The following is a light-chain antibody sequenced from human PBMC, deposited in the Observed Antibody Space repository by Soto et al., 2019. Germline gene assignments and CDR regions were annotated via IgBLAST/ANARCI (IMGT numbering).Light chain of an antibody. V-gene: IGKV1-39*01. Sequence: DIQLTQSPSSLSASVGEKVTNTCRASQSISSYLNWYQQKPGNAPKLLIYAASSLQSGVPSRFSGSGSGTDFTLTISSLQPEDFATYYCQQSYSTPLTFGGGTKVDIK. CDR3: QQSYSTPLT. CDR1: QSISSY. J-gene: IGKJ4*01. CDR2: AAS.